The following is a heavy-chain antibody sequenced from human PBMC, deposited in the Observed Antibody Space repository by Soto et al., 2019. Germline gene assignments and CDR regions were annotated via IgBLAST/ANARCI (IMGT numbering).Heavy chain of an antibody. CDR2: IFYSGNT. J-gene: IGHJ3*02. CDR3: ARDRSYSTSRYDAFDT. D-gene: IGHD6-6*01. V-gene: IGHV4-59*01. CDR1: GGSISSYY. Sequence: QVQLQESGPGLVKPSETLSLTCTVSGGSISSYYWSWIREPPGRGLEWIGYIFYSGNTDYNPSLKSGVTISLDTSKNQFSLRLSSVTAADTAVYYCARDRSYSTSRYDAFDTWGQGTMVTVSS.